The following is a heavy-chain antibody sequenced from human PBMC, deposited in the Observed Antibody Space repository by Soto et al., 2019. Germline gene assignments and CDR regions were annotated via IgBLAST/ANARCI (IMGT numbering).Heavy chain of an antibody. CDR1: GFAFRSYG. CDR2: TWHDGSGT. Sequence: PGGSLRLSCEASGFAFRSYGMNWVRQAPGKGLEWVALTWHDGSGTYYSDSVKGRFTISKDNSKNTVSLQMNSVRAEDTAVYYCTRDKGQYCTSGVCRGFFQYWGQGALVTVSS. V-gene: IGHV3-33*01. J-gene: IGHJ1*01. CDR3: TRDKGQYCTSGVCRGFFQY. D-gene: IGHD2-8*01.